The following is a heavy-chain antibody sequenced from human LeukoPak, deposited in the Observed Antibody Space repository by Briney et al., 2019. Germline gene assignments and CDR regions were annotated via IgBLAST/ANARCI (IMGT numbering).Heavy chain of an antibody. CDR2: INHSGST. Sequence: SETLSLTCAVYGGSFSGYYWSWIRQPPGKGLERIGEINHSGSTNYNPSLKSRVTISVDTSKNQFSLKLSSVTAADTAVYYCARRYSSPYFDYWGQGTLVTVSS. V-gene: IGHV4-34*01. J-gene: IGHJ4*02. D-gene: IGHD6-19*01. CDR1: GGSFSGYY. CDR3: ARRYSSPYFDY.